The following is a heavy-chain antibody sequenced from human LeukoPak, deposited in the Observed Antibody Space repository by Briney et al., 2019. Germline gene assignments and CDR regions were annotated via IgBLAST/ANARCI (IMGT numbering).Heavy chain of an antibody. CDR1: GFTFSDYY. Sequence: PGGSLRLSCAASGFTFSDYYMSWIRQAPGKGLEWVSYISSSSYTNYADSVKGRFTISRDNAKNSLYLQMNSLRAEDTAVYYCARVNRAVDRYYFDYWGQGTLVTVSS. CDR3: ARVNRAVDRYYFDY. J-gene: IGHJ4*02. CDR2: ISSSSYT. D-gene: IGHD3/OR15-3a*01. V-gene: IGHV3-11*05.